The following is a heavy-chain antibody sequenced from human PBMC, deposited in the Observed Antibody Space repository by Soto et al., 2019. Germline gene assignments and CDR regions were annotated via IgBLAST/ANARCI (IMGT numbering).Heavy chain of an antibody. CDR1: GFSLSTSGLG. V-gene: IGHV2-5*01. Sequence: QITLKASGPTLVKPTQTLTLTCTFSGFSLSTSGLGVGWIRQPPGKALEWRALIDWNDDKRYSPALKSRLTITKDTSNNQVVLTMTNMDPVDTATYYCAHRPTSQGDNWFDPWGQGTLVTVSS. CDR3: AHRPTSQGDNWFDP. J-gene: IGHJ5*02. CDR2: IDWNDDK.